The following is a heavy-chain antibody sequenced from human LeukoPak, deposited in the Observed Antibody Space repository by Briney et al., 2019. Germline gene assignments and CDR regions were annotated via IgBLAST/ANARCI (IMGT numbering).Heavy chain of an antibody. CDR1: GFPFNAYW. V-gene: IGHV3-7*03. D-gene: IGHD5-18*01. J-gene: IGHJ4*02. CDR3: ATLGYTYGYAY. Sequence: GGSLRLSCAASGFPFNAYWMTWVRQAPGKGLEWVANIKQDGSEKNYVDSVKGRFTISRDNAKKSLYLQMNSLRAEDTAVYYCATLGYTYGYAYWGQGTLVTVSS. CDR2: IKQDGSEK.